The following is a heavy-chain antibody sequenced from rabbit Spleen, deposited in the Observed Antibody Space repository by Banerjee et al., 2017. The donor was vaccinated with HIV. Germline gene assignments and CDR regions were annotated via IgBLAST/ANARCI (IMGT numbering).Heavy chain of an antibody. J-gene: IGHJ2*01. V-gene: IGHV1S47*01. CDR1: GFTINSRK. D-gene: IGHD1-1*01. CDR3: ARNYVNAFDP. CDR2: IYNYDGST. Sequence: QEQLEESGGDLVQPEGSLTLTCTASGFTINSRKICWVRQAPGKGLEWIGYIYNYDGSTYYASWAKGRFSISRGTSLNTVTLQMTSLTAADTATYFCARNYVNAFDPWGPGTLVTVS.